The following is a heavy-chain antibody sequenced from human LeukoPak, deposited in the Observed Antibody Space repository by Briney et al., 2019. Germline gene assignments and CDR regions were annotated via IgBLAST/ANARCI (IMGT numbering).Heavy chain of an antibody. CDR2: IYPGDCES. J-gene: IGHJ4*02. CDR3: APTGRQYSHSSGPFDY. V-gene: IGHV5-51*01. Sequence: GESLKISSEGSGYSLTNYWIAWVRQMPGKGLEWMGIIYPGDCESIYSPSFQGQVTVSADKSISTAYLQWSSPKASDTAMYYCAPTGRQYSHSSGPFDYWDQVTLVTVSS. D-gene: IGHD3-22*01. CDR1: GYSLTNYW.